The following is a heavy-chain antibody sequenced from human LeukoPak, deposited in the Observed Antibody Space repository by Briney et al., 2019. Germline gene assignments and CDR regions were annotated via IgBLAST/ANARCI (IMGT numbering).Heavy chain of an antibody. CDR2: IYPGDSDT. CDR3: ARVDSYPPRPPFYGMDV. V-gene: IGHV5-51*01. D-gene: IGHD2-21*02. Sequence: GESLKISCKGSGYSFTSYWIGWVRQMPGKGLEWMGIIYPGDSDTRYSPSFQGQVTISADKSISTAYLQWSSLKASDTAMYYCARVDSYPPRPPFYGMDVWGQGTTVTVSS. J-gene: IGHJ6*02. CDR1: GYSFTSYW.